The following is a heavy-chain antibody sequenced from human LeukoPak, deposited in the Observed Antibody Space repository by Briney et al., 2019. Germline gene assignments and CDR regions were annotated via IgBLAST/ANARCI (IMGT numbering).Heavy chain of an antibody. CDR3: ATGDYSLDL. D-gene: IGHD4-11*01. Sequence: PSETLSLTCTVSGGSISSYYWSWIRQPPGKGLEWIGRIYPSGSTNYNPSLKSRVIMSLDTSKNQFSLNLRSVTAADTAVYYCATGDYSLDLWGQGILVTVSS. J-gene: IGHJ5*02. CDR2: IYPSGST. V-gene: IGHV4-4*07. CDR1: GGSISSYY.